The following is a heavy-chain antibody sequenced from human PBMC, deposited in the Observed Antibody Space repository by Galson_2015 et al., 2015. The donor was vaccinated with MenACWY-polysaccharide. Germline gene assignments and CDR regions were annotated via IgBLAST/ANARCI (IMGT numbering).Heavy chain of an antibody. CDR3: VRTNGDFDF. D-gene: IGHD4-17*01. Sequence: SVKVSCKASGYTFTNYDINWVRLAPGQGLEWMAWMNPKSGYSGYAQKFHGRVTLTKDTSISTAYLELSSLRSEDTAMYYCVRTNGDFDFWGQGTLITVSS. J-gene: IGHJ4*02. CDR1: GYTFTNYD. CDR2: MNPKSGYS. V-gene: IGHV1-8*01.